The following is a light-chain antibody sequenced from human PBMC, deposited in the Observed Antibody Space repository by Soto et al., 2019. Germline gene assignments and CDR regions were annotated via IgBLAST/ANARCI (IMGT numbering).Light chain of an antibody. J-gene: IGKJ1*01. CDR3: HRCGSAWT. CDR2: GAS. CDR1: QSVSSTY. Sequence: EIVLTQSPGTLSLSPGERATLSCRASQSVSSTYLAWYQQKPGQAPRLLIYGASSRATGIPDRFSGSGSGFDFTITIRELEADDVSVYYWHRCGSAWTFGQGTKVEIK. V-gene: IGKV3-20*01.